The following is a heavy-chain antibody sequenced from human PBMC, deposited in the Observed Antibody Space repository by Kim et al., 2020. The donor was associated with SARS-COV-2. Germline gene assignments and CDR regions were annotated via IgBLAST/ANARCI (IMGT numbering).Heavy chain of an antibody. J-gene: IGHJ4*02. CDR2: IKSDASNP. CDR1: GFTFSNYW. D-gene: IGHD4-4*01. Sequence: GGSLRLSCAASGFTFSNYWMHWVRQAPGKGLVWVARIKSDASNPSYADFVEGRFTISRDNAENTVNLQMNSLRAEDGAVYYCARGGQVTTIKSLDYWGQG. CDR3: ARGGQVTTIKSLDY. V-gene: IGHV3-74*01.